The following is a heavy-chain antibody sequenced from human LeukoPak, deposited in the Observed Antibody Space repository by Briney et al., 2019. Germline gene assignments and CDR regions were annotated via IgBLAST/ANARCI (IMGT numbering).Heavy chain of an antibody. J-gene: IGHJ2*01. V-gene: IGHV4-61*01. CDR3: ATLGYSHGLHWYFDL. CDR1: GVSVSSGSYY. Sequence: PSETLSLTCTVSGVSVSSGSYYWSWIRQPPGKGLEWIGYIYYSGSTNYNPSLKSRVTISVDTSKNQFSLKLSSVTAADTAVYYCATLGYSHGLHWYFDLWGRGTLVTVSS. CDR2: IYYSGST. D-gene: IGHD5-18*01.